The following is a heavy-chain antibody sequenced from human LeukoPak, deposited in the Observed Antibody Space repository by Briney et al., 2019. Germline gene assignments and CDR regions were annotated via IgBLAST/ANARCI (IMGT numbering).Heavy chain of an antibody. V-gene: IGHV3-30*03. CDR1: GFTFSNYS. CDR2: VSYDGSNK. J-gene: IGHJ3*02. Sequence: GGSLRLSCAASGFTFSNYSMNWVRQAPGKGLEWVAVVSYDGSNKYYADSVEGRFTISRDSSKNTLYLQMNSLRTEDTAVYYCARGAPPDIWGQGTMVTVSS. CDR3: ARGAPPDI.